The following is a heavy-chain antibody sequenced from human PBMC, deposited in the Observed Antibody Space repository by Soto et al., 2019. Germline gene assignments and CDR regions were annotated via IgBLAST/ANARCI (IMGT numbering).Heavy chain of an antibody. CDR1: GFSLSTGGVG. CDR2: IYWDDDK. Sequence: QITLKESGPTLVKPTQTLTLTCTFSGFSLSTGGVGVGWIRQPPGKALEWLALIYWDDDKRYSPSLKSRLTITKDTSKNQLVHTMTTMDPVDTATYYCAHSRCGGECLQSYSSHYYYGMDVWGQGTTVTVSS. D-gene: IGHD2-21*01. CDR3: AHSRCGGECLQSYSSHYYYGMDV. V-gene: IGHV2-5*02. J-gene: IGHJ6*02.